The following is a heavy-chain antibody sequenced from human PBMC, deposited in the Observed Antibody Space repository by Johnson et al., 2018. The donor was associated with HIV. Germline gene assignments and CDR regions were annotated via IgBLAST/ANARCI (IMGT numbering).Heavy chain of an antibody. J-gene: IGHJ3*02. D-gene: IGHD6-13*01. Sequence: MLLVESGGGVARPGGSLRLSCEASGFTFDEYDMSWVRQAPGKGLEWVSGINSDGSSSAYADSVKGRFTISRDGAKKTLYLQMNSLRVEDTAVYYCAKVAVATAAGGVALDIWGPGTMVTVS. CDR1: GFTFDEYD. V-gene: IGHV3-20*04. CDR2: INSDGSSS. CDR3: AKVAVATAAGGVALDI.